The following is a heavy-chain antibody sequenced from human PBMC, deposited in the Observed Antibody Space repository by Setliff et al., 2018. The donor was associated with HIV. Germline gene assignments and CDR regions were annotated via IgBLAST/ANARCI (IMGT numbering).Heavy chain of an antibody. V-gene: IGHV3-48*01. CDR3: ARDQIRSRYYYYYTDV. J-gene: IGHJ6*03. CDR1: GVSIPTNY. D-gene: IGHD3-3*01. CDR2: ISSSSSTK. Sequence: ETLSLTCNISGVSIPTNYWNWIRQPAGKGLEWVSYISSSSSTKYYADSVKGRFTISRDNAKNSLYLHMNTLRADDTAVYFCARDQIRSRYYYYYTDVWGKGTPVTVSS.